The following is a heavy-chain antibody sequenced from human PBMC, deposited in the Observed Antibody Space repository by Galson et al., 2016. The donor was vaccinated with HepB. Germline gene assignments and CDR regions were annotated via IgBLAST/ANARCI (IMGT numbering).Heavy chain of an antibody. D-gene: IGHD3-3*01. CDR1: GFTFADYA. CDR2: LSWNSGTI. J-gene: IGHJ4*02. Sequence: SLRLSCAASGFTFADYAMHWVRQASGKGPEWVSGLSWNSGTIGYADSVKGRFTISRDNARNSLYLHWNSLRAEDTAVYYCARGHYEVWGQGTLVTVSS. CDR3: ARGHYEV. V-gene: IGHV3-9*01.